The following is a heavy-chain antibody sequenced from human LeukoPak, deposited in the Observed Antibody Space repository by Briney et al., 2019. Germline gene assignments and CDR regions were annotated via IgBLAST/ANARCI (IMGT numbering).Heavy chain of an antibody. D-gene: IGHD3-10*01. CDR1: GFTFSSYW. Sequence: GGSLRLSCAAPGFTFSSYWMHWVRQAPGKGLVWVSRISSDGSSTIYADSVKGRFTISRDNAKNTLYLQMNSLRAEDTAVYYCARALSRTFSGHYFDYWGQGTLVTVSS. CDR2: ISSDGSST. V-gene: IGHV3-74*01. CDR3: ARALSRTFSGHYFDY. J-gene: IGHJ4*02.